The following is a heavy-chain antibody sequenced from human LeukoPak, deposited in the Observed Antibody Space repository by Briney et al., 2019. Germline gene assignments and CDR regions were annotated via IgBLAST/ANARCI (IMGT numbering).Heavy chain of an antibody. D-gene: IGHD6-19*01. CDR1: CYSFTSYW. CDR3: ARHIAVAGQGVYFQH. CDR2: NYTSDSDT. V-gene: IGHV5-51*01. Sequence: GEFLKICCTGSCYSFTSYWICWLRAMGQKLQELRGINYTSDSDTRYSPSFQGQVTISADKSISTAYLQWSSLKASDTAMYYGARHIAVAGQGVYFQHWGQGTLVTVSS. J-gene: IGHJ1*01.